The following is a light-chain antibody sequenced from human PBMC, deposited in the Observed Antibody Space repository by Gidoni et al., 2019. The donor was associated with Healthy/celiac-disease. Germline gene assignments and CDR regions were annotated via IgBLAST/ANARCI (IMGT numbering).Light chain of an antibody. J-gene: IGLJ3*02. CDR2: SNN. CDR1: SSNIGSNT. Sequence: QSVLTQPPSASGTPGQRVTISCSGSSSNIGSNTVTWYQQLPGTAPKLLIYSNNQRPSGVPDRFSGSKSGTSASLAISGLQSEDEADYYCAAWDDSLNGPVFSGGTKLTVL. V-gene: IGLV1-44*01. CDR3: AAWDDSLNGPV.